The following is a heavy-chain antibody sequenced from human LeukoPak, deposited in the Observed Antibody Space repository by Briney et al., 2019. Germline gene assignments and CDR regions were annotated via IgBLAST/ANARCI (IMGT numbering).Heavy chain of an antibody. CDR2: IYYGGST. CDR3: ARDRVRDSSTWYFDY. J-gene: IGHJ4*02. CDR1: GDSITSFY. D-gene: IGHD6-13*01. Sequence: SETLSLTCTVSGDSITSFYWSWIRQPPGKGLGWIGYIYYGGSTKYKPSLKSRVTISLDTSKNQFSLKLSSVTAADTAVYYCARDRVRDSSTWYFDYWGQGALVTVSS. V-gene: IGHV4-59*01.